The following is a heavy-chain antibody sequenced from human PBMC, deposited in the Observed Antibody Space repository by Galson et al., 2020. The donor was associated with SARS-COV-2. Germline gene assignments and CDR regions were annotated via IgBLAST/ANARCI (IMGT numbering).Heavy chain of an antibody. CDR3: ARGGTSGNVYGY. Sequence: GESLKISCAASGFTFSTYWMSWVRQAPGKGLEWVANIKGAGSEKYYVDSVKGRFTISRDNAKNSLYLQMNSLRAEDTAVYYCARGGTSGNVYGYWGQGTLVTVSS. D-gene: IGHD3-10*01. V-gene: IGHV3-7*01. CDR1: GFTFSTYW. CDR2: IKGAGSEK. J-gene: IGHJ4*02.